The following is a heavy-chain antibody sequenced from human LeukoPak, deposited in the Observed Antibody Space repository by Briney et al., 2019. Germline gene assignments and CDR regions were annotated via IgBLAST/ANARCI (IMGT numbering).Heavy chain of an antibody. Sequence: PGGSLRLSCVVSGFTFSKYAMSWVRQAPAKGLEWVSAIDGGGGSRYYADSVQGRFIISRDNSKNTVYLQMNSLRVEDTATYYCAKYFYDSGSYSFDYWGQGALVTVSS. CDR1: GFTFSKYA. V-gene: IGHV3-23*01. CDR3: AKYFYDSGSYSFDY. CDR2: IDGGGGSR. D-gene: IGHD3-10*01. J-gene: IGHJ4*02.